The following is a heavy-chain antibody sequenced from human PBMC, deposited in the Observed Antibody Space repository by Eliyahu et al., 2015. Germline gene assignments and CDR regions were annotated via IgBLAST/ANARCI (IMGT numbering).Heavy chain of an antibody. J-gene: IGHJ5*02. D-gene: IGHD3-10*01. CDR1: GFTFSSXA. Sequence: EVQLLESGGGLVQPGGSLRLSCAASGFTFSSXAMSWVRQAPGKGLEWVSXISGSGGSTYYADSVXGRFTISRDNSKNTLYLQMNSLRAEDTAVYYCAKDRGYYGSGGEFDPWGQGTLVTVSS. V-gene: IGHV3-23*01. CDR3: AKDRGYYGSGGEFDP. CDR2: ISGSGGST.